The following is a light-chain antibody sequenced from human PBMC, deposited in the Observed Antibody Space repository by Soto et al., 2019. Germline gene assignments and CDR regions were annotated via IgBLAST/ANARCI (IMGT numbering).Light chain of an antibody. J-gene: IGKJ2*01. CDR3: QQYNNWPRT. Sequence: EIVMTQSPATLSVSPGERATVSCRASQSVSSNLAWYQQKPCQAPRLLIYGASTRATGIPATFSGSGSGTEFTLTIGSLQSEDFAVYYCQQYNNWPRTFGQGTKLEIK. CDR1: QSVSSN. CDR2: GAS. V-gene: IGKV3-15*01.